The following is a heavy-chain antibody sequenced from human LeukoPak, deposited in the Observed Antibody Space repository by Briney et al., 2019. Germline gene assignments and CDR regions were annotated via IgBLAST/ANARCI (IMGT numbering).Heavy chain of an antibody. Sequence: GGSLRLSCSASGFTFSSYCMNWVRQAPGKGLEWVANIEQHGNEKYYMDSVKGRFTISRDNAKNSLYLEMNSLRAEGTAVYYCAGGDYYGSGSARGHWFDPWGQGTLVTVSS. J-gene: IGHJ5*02. V-gene: IGHV3-7*04. D-gene: IGHD3-10*01. CDR3: AGGDYYGSGSARGHWFDP. CDR2: IEQHGNEK. CDR1: GFTFSSYC.